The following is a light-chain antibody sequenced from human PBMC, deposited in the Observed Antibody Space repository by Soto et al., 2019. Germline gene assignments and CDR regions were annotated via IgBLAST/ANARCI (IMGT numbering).Light chain of an antibody. J-gene: IGKJ2*01. V-gene: IGKV1-5*01. CDR3: QQYDSSSPT. Sequence: DIQMTQSPSTLSASVGDGVTITCRASQNIGVWLAWYQQRPGKARKVLIYDASSLETGVPSRFSGSGSGTEFTLTLRSLQPDDFATYYCQQYDSSSPTFGQGTKLEIK. CDR2: DAS. CDR1: QNIGVW.